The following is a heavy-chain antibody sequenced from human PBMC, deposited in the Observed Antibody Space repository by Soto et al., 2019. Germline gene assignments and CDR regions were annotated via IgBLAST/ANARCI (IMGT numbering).Heavy chain of an antibody. D-gene: IGHD3-22*01. CDR1: GFTFSTSV. J-gene: IGHJ4*02. Sequence: QVQLVESGGGVVQPGGSLRLSCAASGFTFSTSVMHWVRQAPGKGLEWMAIISYGGVNKYYADSVKGRFTISRDISESTVYLQMNSLRTEGTAVYYCAREEFEDGRGHFDYWGQGTLVCVSS. CDR3: AREEFEDGRGHFDY. V-gene: IGHV3-30*05. CDR2: ISYGGVNK.